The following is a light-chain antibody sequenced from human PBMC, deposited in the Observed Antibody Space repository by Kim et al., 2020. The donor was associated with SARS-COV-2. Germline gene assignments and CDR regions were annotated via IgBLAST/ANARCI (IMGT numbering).Light chain of an antibody. CDR3: VVYMGAGISV. CDR1: SGPVSSGKY. J-gene: IGLJ3*02. CDR2: STN. V-gene: IGLV8-61*01. Sequence: GGTVTLTCGLTSGPVSSGKYPTWYQQTPGQAPRTLIHSTNSRSSGVPDRFSGSILGNKAALTITGAQAEDEGDYYCVVYMGAGISVFGGGTKLTVL.